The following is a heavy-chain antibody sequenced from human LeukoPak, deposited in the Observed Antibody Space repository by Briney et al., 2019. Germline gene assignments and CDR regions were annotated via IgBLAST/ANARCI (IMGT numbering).Heavy chain of an antibody. CDR3: ARGRYIDSGIDSGSYNVFDY. Sequence: SETLSLTCTVSGGSISSYYWSWIRQPPGKGLEWIGYIYYSGSTNYNPSLKSRVTISVDTSKNQFSLKLSSVTAADTAVYYCARGRYIDSGIDSGSYNVFDYRGQGTLVTVSS. D-gene: IGHD3-10*01. CDR1: GGSISSYY. J-gene: IGHJ4*02. V-gene: IGHV4-59*01. CDR2: IYYSGST.